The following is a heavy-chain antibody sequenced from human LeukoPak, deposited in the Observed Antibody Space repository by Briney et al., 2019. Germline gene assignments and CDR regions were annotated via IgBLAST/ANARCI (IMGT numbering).Heavy chain of an antibody. CDR2: ISGTGGST. CDR1: GFTFSSYA. Sequence: PGGSLRLSCAASGFTFSSYAMSWVRQAPGKGLEWVAGISGTGGSTHYADSVKGRFTISRDNSKNTVYLQMRNLRVEHTAVYYCAKVVAGNIDYYFDYWGQGILVVVSS. J-gene: IGHJ4*02. CDR3: AKVVAGNIDYYFDY. V-gene: IGHV3-23*01. D-gene: IGHD2/OR15-2a*01.